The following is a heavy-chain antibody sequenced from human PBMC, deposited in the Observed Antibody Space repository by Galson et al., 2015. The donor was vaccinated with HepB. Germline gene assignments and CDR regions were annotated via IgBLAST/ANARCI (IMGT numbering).Heavy chain of an antibody. D-gene: IGHD7-27*01. V-gene: IGHV1-69*13. CDR3: ARETDSPTGDLGY. Sequence: SVKVSCKASGGTFSRYAISWVRQAPGQGLEWMGGIIPIFGATNYAQKFQGRVTITADESTSTAYMELSSLRSGDTAVYYCARETDSPTGDLGYWGQGTLVTVSS. CDR1: GGTFSRYA. CDR2: IIPIFGAT. J-gene: IGHJ4*02.